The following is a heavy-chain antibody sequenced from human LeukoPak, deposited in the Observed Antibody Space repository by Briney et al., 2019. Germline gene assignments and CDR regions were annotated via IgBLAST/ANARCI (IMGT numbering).Heavy chain of an antibody. CDR3: AKDGEYYGSGSYSDY. J-gene: IGHJ4*02. Sequence: PGGSLRVSCAASGFTFSSYAMSWVRQAPGKGLERVSTISGSGGSTYYADSVKGRFTISRDNSKNTLYLQMNSLRAEDTAVYYCAKDGEYYGSGSYSDYWGQGTLVTVSS. V-gene: IGHV3-23*01. CDR2: ISGSGGST. D-gene: IGHD3-10*01. CDR1: GFTFSSYA.